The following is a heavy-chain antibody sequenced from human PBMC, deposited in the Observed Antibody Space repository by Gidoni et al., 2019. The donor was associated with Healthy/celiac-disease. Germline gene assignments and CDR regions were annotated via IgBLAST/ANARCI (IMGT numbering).Heavy chain of an antibody. CDR3: ARNIPQKSVWYHDY. D-gene: IGHD6-19*01. CDR2: IDWDDVK. V-gene: IGHV2-70*01. CDR1: GLSRSTSGMC. J-gene: IGHJ4*02. Sequence: QVTLRESGPALVKPTQTLTLTCTFPGLSRSTSGMCVSWIRQPPGKALEWLALIDWDDVKYYSTSLKTMLTISKDTSNNQLVLTMTNMDPVDTATYYCARNIPQKSVWYHDYWGQGTLFTVSS.